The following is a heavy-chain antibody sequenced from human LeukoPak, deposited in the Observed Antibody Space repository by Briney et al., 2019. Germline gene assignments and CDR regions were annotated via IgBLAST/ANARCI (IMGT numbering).Heavy chain of an antibody. CDR3: ARGGWWENFFDY. Sequence: GGTLRLSCAASGFTFSSYWMHWVRQAPGKGLVWVSRINTDGSSTNYADSVKGRFTISRDNAKNTLYLQMNSLRVEDTAIYYCARGGWWENFFDYWGQGTLVTVSS. D-gene: IGHD1-26*01. V-gene: IGHV3-74*01. CDR2: INTDGSST. CDR1: GFTFSSYW. J-gene: IGHJ4*02.